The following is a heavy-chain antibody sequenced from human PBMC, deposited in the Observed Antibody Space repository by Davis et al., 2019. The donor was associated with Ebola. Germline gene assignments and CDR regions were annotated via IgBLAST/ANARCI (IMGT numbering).Heavy chain of an antibody. CDR3: ARGSYDFLTSFPLTN. Sequence: PSETLSLTCTVSGGSISSNYWSWIRQPPGKGLESIGYIFYSGSTNYNPSLKSRVTISVDTSKNQFFLKLRSVTAADTAVYYCARGSYDFLTSFPLTNWGQGTLVTVSS. V-gene: IGHV4-59*01. J-gene: IGHJ4*02. CDR2: IFYSGST. D-gene: IGHD3-9*01. CDR1: GGSISSNY.